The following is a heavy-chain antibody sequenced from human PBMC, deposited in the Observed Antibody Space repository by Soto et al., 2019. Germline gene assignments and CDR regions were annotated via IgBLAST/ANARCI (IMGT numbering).Heavy chain of an antibody. J-gene: IGHJ5*02. CDR3: ARGPYYYGSGSYLYH. V-gene: IGHV3-20*04. CDR1: GFTFDDYG. D-gene: IGHD3-10*01. CDR2: INWNGGST. Sequence: PGGSLRLSCAASGFTFDDYGMSWVRQAPGKGLDWVSGINWNGGSTGYADSVKGRFTISRDNAKNSLYLQMNSLRAEDTALYYCARGPYYYGSGSYLYHWGQGTLVTVSS.